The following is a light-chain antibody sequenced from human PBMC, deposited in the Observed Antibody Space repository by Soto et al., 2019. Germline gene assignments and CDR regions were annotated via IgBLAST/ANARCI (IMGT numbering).Light chain of an antibody. J-gene: IGKJ1*01. CDR1: QYINTR. CDR2: QTY. CDR3: HQRQSWPRT. V-gene: IGKV3-11*01. Sequence: EIVFTEAPSTLSCLPGCGGTLACMASQYINTRLAWYQHRPGQAXRLLIYQTYIRAAGITARFSASGSGTDFPITTSDVQPEDFALYYCHQRQSWPRTVGPGTKVDIK.